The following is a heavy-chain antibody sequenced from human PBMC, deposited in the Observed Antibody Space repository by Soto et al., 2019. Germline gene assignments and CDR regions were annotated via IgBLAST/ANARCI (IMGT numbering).Heavy chain of an antibody. CDR3: ASGPKCGDSLIEPHPFDY. CDR2: INHSGST. CDR1: GGSFSGYY. Sequence: QVQLQQWGAGLLKPSETLSLTCAVYGGSFSGYYWSWIRQPPGKGLEWIGEINHSGSTNYNPSLKSRVTISVDTSENQFSLKLSSVTAADTAVYYCASGPKCGDSLIEPHPFDYWGQGNLVTVSS. J-gene: IGHJ4*02. V-gene: IGHV4-34*01. D-gene: IGHD4-17*01.